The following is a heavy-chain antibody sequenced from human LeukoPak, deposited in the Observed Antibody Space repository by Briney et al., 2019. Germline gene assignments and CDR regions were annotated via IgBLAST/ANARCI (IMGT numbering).Heavy chain of an antibody. CDR2: IYHSGST. J-gene: IGHJ5*02. Sequence: SETLSLTCTVSGYSISSGYYWGWIRQPPGKGLEWIGSIYHSGSTYYNPSLKSRVTISVDTSKNQFSLKLSSVTAADTAVYYCARELSSGWPENWFDPWGQGTLVTVSS. V-gene: IGHV4-38-2*02. D-gene: IGHD6-19*01. CDR3: ARELSSGWPENWFDP. CDR1: GYSISSGYY.